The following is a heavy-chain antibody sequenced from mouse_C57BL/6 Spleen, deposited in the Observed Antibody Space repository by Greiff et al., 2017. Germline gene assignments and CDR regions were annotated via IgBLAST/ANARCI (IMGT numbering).Heavy chain of an antibody. CDR2: ISDGGSYT. V-gene: IGHV5-4*01. CDR1: GFTFSSYA. J-gene: IGHJ1*03. CDR3: ARDEGPTVRNFEV. Sequence: EVKLMESGGGLVKPGGSLKLSCAASGFTFSSYAMSWVRQTPEKRLEWVATISDGGSYTYYPDNVKGRFTISRDNAKNNLYLQMSHLKSEDTAMYYCARDEGPTVRNFEVWGTGTTVTVSS. D-gene: IGHD1-1*01.